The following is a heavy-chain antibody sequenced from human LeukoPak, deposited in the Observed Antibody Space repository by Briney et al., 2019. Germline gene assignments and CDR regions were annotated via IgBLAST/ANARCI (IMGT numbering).Heavy chain of an antibody. J-gene: IGHJ4*02. Sequence: SSQTLSLTCTVSGGSISSGSYYWSWIRQPAGKGLEWIGRIYTSGSTNYNPSLKSRVTISVDTSKNQFSLKLSSVTAADTAVYYCARVGGMVRGVIGYWGQGTLVTVSS. D-gene: IGHD3-10*01. V-gene: IGHV4-61*02. CDR2: IYTSGST. CDR3: ARVGGMVRGVIGY. CDR1: GGSISSGSYY.